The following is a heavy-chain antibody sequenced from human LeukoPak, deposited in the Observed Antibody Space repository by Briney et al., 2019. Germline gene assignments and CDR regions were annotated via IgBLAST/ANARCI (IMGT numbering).Heavy chain of an antibody. CDR1: GYTFTNYY. V-gene: IGHV1-46*01. CDR2: INPSDGST. CDR3: ARIRDGYNDAYDI. Sequence: ASVKDSCKASGYTFTNYYIHFVRPAPGQGFEWMAIINPSDGSTTNSQKFQGRVTMTRDTSTSTVYMELSGLRSEDTALYYCARIRDGYNDAYDIWGQGAMVTVSS. J-gene: IGHJ3*02. D-gene: IGHD5-24*01.